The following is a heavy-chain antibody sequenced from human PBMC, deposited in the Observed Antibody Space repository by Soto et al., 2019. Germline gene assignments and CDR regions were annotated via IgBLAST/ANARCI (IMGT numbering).Heavy chain of an antibody. D-gene: IGHD2-15*01. CDR1: GYTFTSYG. CDR2: ISVYNGNT. V-gene: IGHV1-18*01. J-gene: IGHJ3*02. CDR3: ASLDPEKYCSGGSCYWHALDI. Sequence: ASVKVSCKASGYTFTSYGISWVRQAPGQGLEWMGWISVYNGNTKYAQKLQDRVTMTTETSTSTACMELRSLRSDDTAVYYCASLDPEKYCSGGSCYWHALDIWGQGTMVTVSS.